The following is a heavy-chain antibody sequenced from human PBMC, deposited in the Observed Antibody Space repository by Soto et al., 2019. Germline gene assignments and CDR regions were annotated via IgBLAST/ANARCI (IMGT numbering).Heavy chain of an antibody. D-gene: IGHD4-4*01. CDR3: ARDIPESNDAFDI. J-gene: IGHJ3*02. Sequence: EVQLVESGGGLVKPGGSLRLSCAASGFTFSSYSMNWVRQAPGKGLEWVSSISSSSSYIYYADSVKGRFTISRDNAKNSLYLQMNSLRAEDTAVYYCARDIPESNDAFDIWGHGTMVTVS. CDR2: ISSSSSYI. V-gene: IGHV3-21*01. CDR1: GFTFSSYS.